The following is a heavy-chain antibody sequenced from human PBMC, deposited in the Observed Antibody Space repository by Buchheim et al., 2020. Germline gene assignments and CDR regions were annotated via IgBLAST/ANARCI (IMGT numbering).Heavy chain of an antibody. J-gene: IGHJ5*02. D-gene: IGHD2/OR15-2a*01. CDR2: ISSTGSPI. V-gene: IGHV3-48*02. CDR1: GFTVTTYS. CDR3: ASNSNFDP. Sequence: EVQLVESGGTLVQPGGSLRLSCAASGFTVTTYSMNWVRQAPGKGLEWVSYISSTGSPILYADSVTGRFTISRDSAKNSLDLQMNSLRDEDTAVYYCASNSNFDPWGQGTL.